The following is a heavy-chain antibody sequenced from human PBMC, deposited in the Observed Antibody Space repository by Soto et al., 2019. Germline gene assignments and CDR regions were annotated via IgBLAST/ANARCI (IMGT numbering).Heavy chain of an antibody. J-gene: IGHJ4*02. Sequence: QVQLQESGPGLVRPSETLSLTCTVSGGSISSYYWSWIRQPPGKGLEWIGYIHYSGSTNYNPSLKSRVTISVDTSKKQFSLKLSSVTAADTAVYYCARVSSWVGHEDYCGQGTLVTVSS. D-gene: IGHD3-10*01. V-gene: IGHV4-59*01. CDR3: ARVSSWVGHEDY. CDR2: IHYSGST. CDR1: GGSISSYY.